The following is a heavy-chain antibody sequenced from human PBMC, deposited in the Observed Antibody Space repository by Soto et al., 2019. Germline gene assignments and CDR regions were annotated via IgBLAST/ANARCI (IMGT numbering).Heavy chain of an antibody. J-gene: IGHJ6*02. D-gene: IGHD3-16*01. V-gene: IGHV4-31*03. Sequence: PSETXSLTCTFSGFSISSGCYYGRWMRQPPGKGLEWIGYMYNSGTTYNNPSLKSRVTISLDTSKNQFSLKLSSVTAADTAVYYSERAQRGSYTYHYGMDVWGQGTTVTVSS. CDR3: ERAQRGSYTYHYGMDV. CDR1: GFSISSGCYY. CDR2: MYNSGTT.